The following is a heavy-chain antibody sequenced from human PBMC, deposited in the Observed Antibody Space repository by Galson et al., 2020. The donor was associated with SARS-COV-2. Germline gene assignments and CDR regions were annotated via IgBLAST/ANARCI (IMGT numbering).Heavy chain of an antibody. CDR3: TRGQVGNAFDI. D-gene: IGHD1-26*01. J-gene: IGHJ3*02. CDR1: GFTFSDYD. Sequence: GGSLRLSCAASGFTFSDYDMHWVRQASGKSLEWVSLAGSVGDTYYLGSVKGRFIISRDNAKSSLYLQMNSLTAGDTAIYYYTRGQVGNAFDIWGQGTLVTVSS. V-gene: IGHV3-13*01. CDR2: AGSVGDT.